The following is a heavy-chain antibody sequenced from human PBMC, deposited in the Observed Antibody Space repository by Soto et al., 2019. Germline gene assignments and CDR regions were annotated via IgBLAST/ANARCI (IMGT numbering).Heavy chain of an antibody. V-gene: IGHV3-23*01. CDR1: GFTFSNYA. D-gene: IGHD2-21*01. J-gene: IGHJ4*02. Sequence: EVQLLESGGGLVQPGGSLRLSCAASGFTFSNYAMSLVRQAPGKGLERVSSISGSGGSTYYADSVKGRFTISRDNSKNTLYLQMNSLRVEDTAVYYCAKSVCYHSLYYFDYWGQGTLVTVSS. CDR3: AKSVCYHSLYYFDY. CDR2: ISGSGGST.